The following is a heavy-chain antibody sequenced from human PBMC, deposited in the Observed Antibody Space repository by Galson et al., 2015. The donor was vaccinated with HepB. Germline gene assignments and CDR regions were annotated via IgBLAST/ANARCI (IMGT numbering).Heavy chain of an antibody. Sequence: SLRLSCAASGFTFSSYGMHWVRQAPGKGLEWVAVISYDGSNKYYADSVKGRFTISGDNSKNTLYLQMNSLRAEDTAVYYCAKDGGRYYYYMDVWGKGTTVTVSS. CDR1: GFTFSSYG. V-gene: IGHV3-30*18. CDR3: AKDGGRYYYYMDV. D-gene: IGHD3-16*01. J-gene: IGHJ6*03. CDR2: ISYDGSNK.